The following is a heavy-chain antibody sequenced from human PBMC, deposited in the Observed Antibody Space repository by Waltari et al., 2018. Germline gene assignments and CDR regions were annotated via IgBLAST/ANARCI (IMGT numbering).Heavy chain of an antibody. CDR2: ISGTGSAI. V-gene: IGHV3-48*03. CDR3: ARETKLAD. Sequence: EVQLVESGGTLVQPGGSLRLSCAASGFIFNSYEMIWVRQAPGKGLEWVSYISGTGSAIYYGDSVKGRFTVSRDNTKNSVFLQMNSLRAEDTAVYCARETKLADWGQGTLVTVSS. CDR1: GFIFNSYE. D-gene: IGHD6-13*01. J-gene: IGHJ4*02.